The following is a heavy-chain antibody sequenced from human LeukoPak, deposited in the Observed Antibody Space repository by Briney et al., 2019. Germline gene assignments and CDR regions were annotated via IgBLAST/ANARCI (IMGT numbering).Heavy chain of an antibody. CDR2: IFPGDSDT. Sequence: GESLQISSKASGYKFTYYWIVWVRQMPGQGLECMGIIFPGDSDTRYRPSFQGQVTISADKSINTAYLQWSSLKASDTAMYYCSRHDGGGGSSYDFDIWGQGTMVTVSS. V-gene: IGHV5-51*01. D-gene: IGHD6-13*01. J-gene: IGHJ3*02. CDR1: GYKFTYYW. CDR3: SRHDGGGGSSYDFDI.